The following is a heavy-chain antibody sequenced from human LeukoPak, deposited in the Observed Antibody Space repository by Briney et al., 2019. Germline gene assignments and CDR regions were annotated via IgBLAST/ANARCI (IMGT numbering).Heavy chain of an antibody. D-gene: IGHD3-3*01. V-gene: IGHV3-23*01. J-gene: IGHJ4*02. Sequence: GGSLRLSCAAAGFTFSSYAMSWVRQAPGKGLEWVSAISGSGGSTYYADSVKGRFTISRDNSKNTLYLQMNSLRAEDTAVYYCAKGPRYDFWSGYSYYFDYWGQGTLVTVPS. CDR1: GFTFSSYA. CDR2: ISGSGGST. CDR3: AKGPRYDFWSGYSYYFDY.